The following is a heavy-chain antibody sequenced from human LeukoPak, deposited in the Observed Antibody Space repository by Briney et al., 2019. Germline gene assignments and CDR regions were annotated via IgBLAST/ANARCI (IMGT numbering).Heavy chain of an antibody. J-gene: IGHJ4*02. CDR2: MFYSGRT. CDR3: AKHPTRRDVYDHLDY. D-gene: IGHD5/OR15-5a*01. Sequence: SETLCLTCTVSGGSISSGNYHWAWMRQPPGKGPELIGSMFYSGRTYYNPSLKSRVTISVDTSKNQFSLKVTSVTAADTDVYYCAKHPTRRDVYDHLDYWGQGTLVTVSS. CDR1: GGSISSGNYH. V-gene: IGHV4-39*01.